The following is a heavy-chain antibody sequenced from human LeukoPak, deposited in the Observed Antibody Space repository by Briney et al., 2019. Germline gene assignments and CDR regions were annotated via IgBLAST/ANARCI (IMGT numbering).Heavy chain of an antibody. J-gene: IGHJ3*01. D-gene: IGHD2-2*02. V-gene: IGHV4-4*07. Sequence: PSDTLSLTCTVSGGSISSYYWSWIRQPAGKGLELIGRIYASGSTNYNPSLKSRVTMSVDTSENQFSLKLSSVTAADTAVYYCARSRCYNCAFDFWGQGTMVTVSS. CDR3: ARSRCYNCAFDF. CDR1: GGSISSYY. CDR2: IYASGST.